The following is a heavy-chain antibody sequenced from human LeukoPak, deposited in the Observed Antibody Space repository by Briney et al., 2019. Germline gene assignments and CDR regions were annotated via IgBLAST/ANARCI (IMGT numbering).Heavy chain of an antibody. D-gene: IGHD3-3*01. V-gene: IGHV3-21*01. Sequence: KSGGSLRLSCAASGFTFSSYSMNWVRQAPGKGLEWVSSISSSSSYIYYADSVKGRFTISRDNAKNSLYLQMNSLRAEDTAVYYCARVALRFLIGFDYWGQGTLVTVSS. J-gene: IGHJ4*02. CDR1: GFTFSSYS. CDR3: ARVALRFLIGFDY. CDR2: ISSSSSYI.